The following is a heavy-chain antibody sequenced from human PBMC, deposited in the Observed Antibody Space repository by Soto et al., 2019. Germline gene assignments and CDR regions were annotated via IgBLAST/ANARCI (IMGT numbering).Heavy chain of an antibody. J-gene: IGHJ4*02. CDR3: ARVDYGDHFDY. V-gene: IGHV2-5*02. D-gene: IGHD4-17*01. CDR2: IYWDDDK. CDR1: GSSLNTSGVG. Sequence: SGPTLVNPTQTLTLTCTFSGSSLNTSGVGVGWIRQPPGKALDWLALIYWDDDKRYRPSLKNRVAITKVTSKNQVVLTMTHMDPVDTATYYCARVDYGDHFDYWGQGTLVTVSS.